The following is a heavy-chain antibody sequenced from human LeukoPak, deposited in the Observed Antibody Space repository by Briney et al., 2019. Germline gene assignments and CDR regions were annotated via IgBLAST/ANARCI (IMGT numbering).Heavy chain of an antibody. CDR1: LGTFSRYV. V-gene: IGHV1-69*05. J-gene: IGHJ4*02. D-gene: IGHD3-22*01. CDR3: ARESWDYYDSSGYA. Sequence: SSVKVSCKPSLGTFSRYVIRWVRQAPGQGREWMGGIIPTFGTANYAQNLQGRVKITTDESTSTAYIELSSLRSEDTAVYYCARESWDYYDSSGYAWGQGTLVTVSS. CDR2: IIPTFGTA.